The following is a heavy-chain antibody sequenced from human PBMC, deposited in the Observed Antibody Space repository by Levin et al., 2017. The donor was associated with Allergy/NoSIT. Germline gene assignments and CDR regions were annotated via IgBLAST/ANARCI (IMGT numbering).Heavy chain of an antibody. J-gene: IGHJ5*02. CDR1: GGTFSSYA. V-gene: IGHV1-69*13. CDR2: IIPIFGTA. CDR3: ARAAKGITMVQGVISGAANNWFDP. D-gene: IGHD3-10*01. Sequence: ASVKVSCKASGGTFSSYAISWVRQAPGQGLEWMGGIIPIFGTANYAQKFQGRVTITADESTSTAYMELSSLRSEDTAVYYCARAAKGITMVQGVISGAANNWFDPWGQGTLVTVSS.